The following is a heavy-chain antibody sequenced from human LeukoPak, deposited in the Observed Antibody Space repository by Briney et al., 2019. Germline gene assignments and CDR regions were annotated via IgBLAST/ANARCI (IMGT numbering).Heavy chain of an antibody. D-gene: IGHD3-16*02. CDR3: ATDDPDYVWGSYRFLYHQ. CDR2: INHSGST. V-gene: IGHV4-34*01. CDR1: GGSFSGYW. J-gene: IGHJ4*02. Sequence: SETLSLTCAVYGGSFSGYWRSWIRQSPGKGLEWIGEINHSGSTNYNPSLKSRVTMSVDTSKNQFSLKLRFVTAADTAVYYCATDDPDYVWGSYRFLYHQWVPGTLVTVS.